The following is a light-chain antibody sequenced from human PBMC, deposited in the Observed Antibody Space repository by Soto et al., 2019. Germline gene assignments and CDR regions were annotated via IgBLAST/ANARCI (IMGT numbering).Light chain of an antibody. CDR1: QSVNKY. V-gene: IGKV3-11*01. J-gene: IGKJ5*01. CDR2: EAS. Sequence: VLTQSPATLSLSPGERATLSCRASQSVNKYLAWYQQKPGQAPRLLIYEASKRATGIPAMFSGSGSGTDFTLTISSLEPEDFAVYYCQQRSNWPSITFGQGTRLEI. CDR3: QQRSNWPSIT.